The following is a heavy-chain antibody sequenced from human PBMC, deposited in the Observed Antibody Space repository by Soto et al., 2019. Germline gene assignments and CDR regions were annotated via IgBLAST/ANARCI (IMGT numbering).Heavy chain of an antibody. J-gene: IGHJ6*02. CDR3: ARNTLSAAGSDNYGLDV. CDR2: ISGSGFTI. D-gene: IGHD6-13*01. V-gene: IGHV3-11*01. CDR1: GFTFSDHY. Sequence: QVQLVESGGGLVKPGGSLRLSCAASGFTFSDHYMSWIRQAPGMGLAWVAYISGSGFTIYNADSVKGRFTISRDNAKNSLYLQMDSLRAEDTAVYYCARNTLSAAGSDNYGLDVWGRGTTGAVSS.